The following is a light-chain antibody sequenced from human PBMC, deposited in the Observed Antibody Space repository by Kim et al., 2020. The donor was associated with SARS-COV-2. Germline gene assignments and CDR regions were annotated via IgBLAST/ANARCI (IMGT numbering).Light chain of an antibody. Sequence: QSVVTQPASVSGSPGQSITISCTGTSSDFGGYNYVSWYQQYPGKAPKLMIYDVFKRPSGVSNRFSGSKSGNTASLTISGLQAEDEADYYCASYRSSGYVFGTGTKVTVL. CDR2: DVF. J-gene: IGLJ1*01. V-gene: IGLV2-14*03. CDR3: ASYRSSGYV. CDR1: SSDFGGYNY.